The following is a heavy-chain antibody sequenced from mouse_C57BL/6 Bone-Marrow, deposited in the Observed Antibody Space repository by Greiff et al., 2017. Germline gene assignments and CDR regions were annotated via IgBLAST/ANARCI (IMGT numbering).Heavy chain of an antibody. J-gene: IGHJ3*01. CDR2: IDPETGGT. V-gene: IGHV1-15*01. D-gene: IGHD3-2*02. Sequence: VQLQQSGAELVRPGASVTLSCKASGYTFTDYEMHWVKQTPVHGLEWIGAIDPETGGTAYYQKFKGKAILTADKSSSTAYMELRSLTSEDSAVYYCTRSGELRLPFAYWGQGTLVTVSA. CDR3: TRSGELRLPFAY. CDR1: GYTFTDYE.